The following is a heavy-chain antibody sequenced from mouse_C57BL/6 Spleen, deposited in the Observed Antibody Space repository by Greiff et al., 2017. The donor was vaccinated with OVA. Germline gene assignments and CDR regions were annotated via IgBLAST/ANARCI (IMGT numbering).Heavy chain of an antibody. D-gene: IGHD1-1*01. CDR2: ISGGGGNT. V-gene: IGHV5-9*01. Sequence: EVMLVESGGGLVKPGGSLKLSCAASGFTFSSYTMSWVRQTPEKRLEWVATISGGGGNTYYPDSVKGRFTISRDNAKNTLYLQMSSLRSEDTALYYCARHDGSSYGWYFDVWGTGTTVTVSS. J-gene: IGHJ1*03. CDR1: GFTFSSYT. CDR3: ARHDGSSYGWYFDV.